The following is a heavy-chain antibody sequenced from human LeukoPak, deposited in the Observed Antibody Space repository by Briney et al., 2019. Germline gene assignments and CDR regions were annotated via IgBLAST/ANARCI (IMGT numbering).Heavy chain of an antibody. D-gene: IGHD4-11*01. CDR1: GGTFSSYA. J-gene: IGHJ4*02. Sequence: AASVKVSCKASGGTFSSYAISWVRQAPGQGLEWMGGIIPIFGTANYAPKFQGRVTITADESTSTAYMELSSLRSEDTAVYYCASCDCYSNYLFWYFDYWGQGTLVTVSS. CDR2: IIPIFGTA. V-gene: IGHV1-69*13. CDR3: ASCDCYSNYLFWYFDY.